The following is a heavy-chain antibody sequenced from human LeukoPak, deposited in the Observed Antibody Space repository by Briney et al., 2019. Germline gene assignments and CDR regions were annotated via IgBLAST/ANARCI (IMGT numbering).Heavy chain of an antibody. CDR1: GYIFMNYG. J-gene: IGHJ4*02. V-gene: IGHV1-18*01. Sequence: ASVKVSCKASGYIFMNYGISWVRQAPGQGLEWMGWISAYNGNTNYAQKLQGRVTMTTDTSTSTAYMELRSLRSDDTAVYYCAREPHRIAVAGTGDYWGQGTLVIVSS. D-gene: IGHD6-19*01. CDR2: ISAYNGNT. CDR3: AREPHRIAVAGTGDY.